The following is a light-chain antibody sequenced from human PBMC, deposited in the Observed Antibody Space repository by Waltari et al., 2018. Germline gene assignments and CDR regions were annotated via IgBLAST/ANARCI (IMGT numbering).Light chain of an antibody. Sequence: NFIMTQHHSVSESPGKTVTISCTRNSGSSNYVNWYQQRQGSAPTTLIYEDNQRPSGVPERFSGSIDRSSKFASLTISGLKTEDEADYYCQSYDSSSWVFGGGTRLTVL. CDR1: SGSSNY. CDR2: EDN. CDR3: QSYDSSSWV. V-gene: IGLV6-57*03. J-gene: IGLJ3*02.